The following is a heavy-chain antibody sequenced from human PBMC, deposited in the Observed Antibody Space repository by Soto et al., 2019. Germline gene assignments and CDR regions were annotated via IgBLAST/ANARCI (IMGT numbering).Heavy chain of an antibody. CDR3: ARDQQWLVRCYFDF. V-gene: IGHV3-33*01. D-gene: IGHD6-19*01. J-gene: IGHJ4*02. Sequence: GGSLRLSCAASGFTFSSYGMHWVRQATGKGLEWVAVIWYDGSNKYYADSVKGRFTISRDNSKNTLYLQMNSLRAEDTAVYYFARDQQWLVRCYFDFWGQGTLVTVSS. CDR2: IWYDGSNK. CDR1: GFTFSSYG.